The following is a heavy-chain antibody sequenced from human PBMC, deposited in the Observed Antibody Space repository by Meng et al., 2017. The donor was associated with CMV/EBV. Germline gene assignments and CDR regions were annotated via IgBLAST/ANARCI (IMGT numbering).Heavy chain of an antibody. CDR3: ARNWRDGHTLDPFNI. V-gene: IGHV1-2*02. D-gene: IGHD5-24*01. CDR1: GYSFSDYY. Sequence: ASVKVSCKASGYSFSDYYMHWVRQAPGQGLEWMGWINPNSGGTNYAQKFQGRVTMTRDTSISTAYMELSRLSSDDTAVYYCARNWRDGHTLDPFNIWGQGTMVTVSS. CDR2: INPNSGGT. J-gene: IGHJ3*02.